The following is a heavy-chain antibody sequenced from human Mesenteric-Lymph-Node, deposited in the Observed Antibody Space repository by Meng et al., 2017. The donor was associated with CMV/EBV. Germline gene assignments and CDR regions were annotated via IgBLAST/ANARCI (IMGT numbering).Heavy chain of an antibody. CDR3: ARRGLTTVNPVGYDY. V-gene: IGHV3-74*01. CDR1: GFTFDDYA. CDR2: INSDGSST. Sequence: GGSLRLSCAASGFTFDDYAMHWVRQAPGKGLVWVSRINSDGSSTNYADSVKGRFTISRDNAKNTLYLQMNSLRADDTAVYYCARRGLTTVNPVGYDYWGQGTLVTVST. D-gene: IGHD4-11*01. J-gene: IGHJ4*02.